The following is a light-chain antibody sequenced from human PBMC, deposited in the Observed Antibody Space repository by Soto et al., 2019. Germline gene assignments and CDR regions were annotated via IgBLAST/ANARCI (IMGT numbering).Light chain of an antibody. CDR2: AAS. Sequence: EIMLTQSPGPLSLSPGERATLSCRASQSVSNTYLAWHQQKPGQAPRLLIYAASSRATGIPDRFSGSGSGTDFTLTISRLEPEDFAVYYCQQYGSSPNTFGQGTLLEIK. J-gene: IGKJ5*01. CDR1: QSVSNTY. CDR3: QQYGSSPNT. V-gene: IGKV3-20*01.